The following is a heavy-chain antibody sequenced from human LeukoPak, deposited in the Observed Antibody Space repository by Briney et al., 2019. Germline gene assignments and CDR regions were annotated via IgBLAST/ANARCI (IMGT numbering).Heavy chain of an antibody. CDR2: IHYSGSA. CDR1: GGSVSSGSYY. CDR3: ARDMGAPDYGSYSVDY. V-gene: IGHV4-61*01. D-gene: IGHD4-23*01. J-gene: IGHJ4*02. Sequence: PSETLSLTCTVSGGSVSSGSYYWSWIRQPSGRGLEWIAYIHYSGSAAYNPSLKSRVTIPRDMSTNRFSLKMTSVTAADTAVYFCARDMGAPDYGSYSVDYWGQGTLVTVSS.